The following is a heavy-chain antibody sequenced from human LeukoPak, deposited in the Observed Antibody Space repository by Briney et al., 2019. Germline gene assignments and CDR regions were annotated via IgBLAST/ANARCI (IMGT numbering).Heavy chain of an antibody. CDR3: ARDGSTSFLGAFDI. V-gene: IGHV1-69*04. CDR1: GGTFSSYA. J-gene: IGHJ3*02. D-gene: IGHD2-2*01. CDR2: IIPILSIA. Sequence: ASVKVSCKASGGTFSSYAISWVRQAPGQGLERMGRIIPILSIANYAQKFQGRVTMTRDTFISTAYMELSRLRSDDTAVYYCARDGSTSFLGAFDIWGQGTMVTVSS.